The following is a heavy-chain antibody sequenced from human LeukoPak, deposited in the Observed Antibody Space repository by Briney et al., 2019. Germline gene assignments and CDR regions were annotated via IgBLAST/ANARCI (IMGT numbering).Heavy chain of an antibody. D-gene: IGHD3-3*01. CDR2: IDHTGST. Sequence: PSETLSLTCAVYGGSFSNYYWSWIRQPPGKGLEWIGEIDHTGSTNYNPSLRSRVTISIDTSKTQFSLKLTSVSAADTAVYYCATGRNFWSPFYIYWGQGTLVTVSS. V-gene: IGHV4-34*01. J-gene: IGHJ4*02. CDR1: GGSFSNYY. CDR3: ATGRNFWSPFYIY.